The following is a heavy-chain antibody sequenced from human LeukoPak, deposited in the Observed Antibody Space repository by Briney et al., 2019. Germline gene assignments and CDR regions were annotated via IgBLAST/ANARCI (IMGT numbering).Heavy chain of an antibody. CDR3: ARDRWGDYYGSGSSDC. CDR2: ISSSSRYI. Sequence: GGALLLSGAASGFTFSSYSMNWVRQAPGKGLEGVSSISSSSRYIYYADSVKGRFTISRDNAKNSLYVQMNSWRADDKAVYYCARDRWGDYYGSGSSDCWGQGTLVTVSS. D-gene: IGHD3-10*01. CDR1: GFTFSSYS. J-gene: IGHJ4*02. V-gene: IGHV3-21*01.